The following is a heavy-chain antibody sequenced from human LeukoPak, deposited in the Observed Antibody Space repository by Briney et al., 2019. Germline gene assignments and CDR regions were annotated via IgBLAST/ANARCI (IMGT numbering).Heavy chain of an antibody. J-gene: IGHJ4*02. CDR1: GFTFDDYA. CDR2: ISWDGGST. D-gene: IGHD6-6*01. V-gene: IGHV3-43D*03. CDR3: AKDETSIAARGSFVDY. Sequence: GGSLRLSCAASGFTFDDYAMHWVRQAPGKGLEWVSLISWDGGSTYYADSVKGRFTISRDNSKNSLYLQMNSLRAEDTALYCCAKDETSIAARGSFVDYWGQGTLVTVSS.